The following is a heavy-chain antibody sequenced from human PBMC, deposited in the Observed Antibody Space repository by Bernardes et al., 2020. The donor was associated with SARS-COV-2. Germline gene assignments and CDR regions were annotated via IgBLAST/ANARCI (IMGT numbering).Heavy chain of an antibody. J-gene: IGHJ4*02. Sequence: SETLSLTCPLSGGSINSHYWSWIRQPPGKGLEWIGYVYHSGRTSYNPSLKSRVTISVDTSKTQFSLKLTSVTAADTAIYYCARLRANYYDSGSAFDYWGQGTLVTVSS. CDR1: GGSINSHY. D-gene: IGHD3-10*01. CDR3: ARLRANYYDSGSAFDY. CDR2: VYHSGRT. V-gene: IGHV4-59*11.